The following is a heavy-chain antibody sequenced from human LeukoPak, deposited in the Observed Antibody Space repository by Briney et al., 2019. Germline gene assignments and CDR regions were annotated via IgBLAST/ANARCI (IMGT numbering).Heavy chain of an antibody. Sequence: SVKVSCKASGGTFSSYAISWVRQAPGQGLEWMGGIIPIFGKANYAQKFQGRVTITADESTSTAYMERSSLRSEDTAVYYCAVPGIAAAGTQLDYYYYMDVCGKGTTVTVSS. J-gene: IGHJ6*03. D-gene: IGHD6-13*01. V-gene: IGHV1-69*13. CDR1: GGTFSSYA. CDR2: IIPIFGKA. CDR3: AVPGIAAAGTQLDYYYYMDV.